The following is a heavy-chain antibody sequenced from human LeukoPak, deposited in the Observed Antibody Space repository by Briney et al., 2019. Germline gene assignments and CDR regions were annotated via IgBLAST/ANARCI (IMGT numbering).Heavy chain of an antibody. V-gene: IGHV4-30-2*03. J-gene: IGHJ6*02. CDR2: IYYSGST. CDR1: GGSISSGAYS. CDR3: ARAQAVADKEYYYYGMDV. Sequence: KASGTLSLTCAVSGGSISSGAYSWSWIRQPPGKGLEWIGYIYYSGSTYYNPSLKSRVTISVDTSKNQFSLKLSSVTAADTAVYYCARAQAVADKEYYYYGMDVWGQGTTVTVSS. D-gene: IGHD6-19*01.